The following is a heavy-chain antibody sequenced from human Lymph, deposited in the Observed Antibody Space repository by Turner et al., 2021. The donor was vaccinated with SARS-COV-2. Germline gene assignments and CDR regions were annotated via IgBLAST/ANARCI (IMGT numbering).Heavy chain of an antibody. J-gene: IGHJ3*02. CDR2: IYSGGSK. V-gene: IGHV3-66*01. D-gene: IGHD3-10*01. Sequence: VQLVVSGGGLVQPGGSLRPVRAVSGLTVSSNYMSWVRQAGGEGLEWVSVIYSGGSKFYADSVKGRFTITRDNSKNTQYLQMNSLGDEDTAVYYCARDFREGAFDIWGQGTMVTISS. CDR3: ARDFREGAFDI. CDR1: GLTVSSNY.